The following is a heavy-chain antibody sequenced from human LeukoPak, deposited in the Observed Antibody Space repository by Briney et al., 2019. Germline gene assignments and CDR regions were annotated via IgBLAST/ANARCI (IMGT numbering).Heavy chain of an antibody. J-gene: IGHJ4*02. Sequence: GGSLRLSCAASGFTFSSYAMTWVRQAPGRGLEWVSAISGSGGSTYYADSVKGRFTTSRDNSKNTLYLQMNSLRAEDTAVYYCAKTIRGFTYGKFDYWGQGTLVTVSS. V-gene: IGHV3-23*01. CDR2: ISGSGGST. D-gene: IGHD5-18*01. CDR3: AKTIRGFTYGKFDY. CDR1: GFTFSSYA.